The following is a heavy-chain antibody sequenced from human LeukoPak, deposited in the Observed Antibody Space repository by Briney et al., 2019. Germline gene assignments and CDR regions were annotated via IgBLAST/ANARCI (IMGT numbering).Heavy chain of an antibody. CDR3: ARGFRTPMYYYYYYMDV. CDR1: GGSFSGYY. V-gene: IGHV4-34*01. CDR2: INHSGST. J-gene: IGHJ6*03. D-gene: IGHD2-15*01. Sequence: SETLSLTCAVYGGSFSGYYWSWIRQPPGKGLEWIGEINHSGSTNYNPSLKSRVTISVDTSKNQFSLKLSSVTAADTAVYYCARGFRTPMYYYYYYMDVWGKGTRSPSP.